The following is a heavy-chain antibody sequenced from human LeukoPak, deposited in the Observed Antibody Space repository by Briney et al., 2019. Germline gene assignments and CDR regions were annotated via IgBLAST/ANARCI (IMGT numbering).Heavy chain of an antibody. D-gene: IGHD6-13*01. V-gene: IGHV3-48*01. CDR1: EFTFRTYS. J-gene: IGHJ2*01. CDR3: ARVYYSSSYDYWYFDL. CDR2: IDTTSSTI. Sequence: GGSLRLSCAASEFTFRTYSMNWVRQAPGKGLEWVSYIDTTSSTIYYADSVKGRFTISRDNAKNSLYLQMNSLRAEDTAVYYCARVYYSSSYDYWYFDLWGRGTLVTVSS.